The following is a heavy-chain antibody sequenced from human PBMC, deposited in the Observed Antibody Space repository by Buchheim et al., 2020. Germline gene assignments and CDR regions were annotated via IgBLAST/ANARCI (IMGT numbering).Heavy chain of an antibody. CDR2: ISGSGGST. CDR3: AKDPMGVRGVMRIYYFDY. D-gene: IGHD3-10*01. J-gene: IGHJ4*02. V-gene: IGHV3-23*01. Sequence: VQLLESGGGLVQPGGSLRLSCAASGFTFSSYAMSWVRQAPGKGLEWVSAISGSGGSTYYADSVKGRFTISRDNSKYPLYLQMNSLRAEDTAVYYCAKDPMGVRGVMRIYYFDYWGQGTL. CDR1: GFTFSSYA.